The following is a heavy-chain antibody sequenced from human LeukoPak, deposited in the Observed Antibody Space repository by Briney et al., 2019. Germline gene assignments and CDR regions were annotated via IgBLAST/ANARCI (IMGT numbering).Heavy chain of an antibody. CDR1: GGSISSSSYY. Sequence: SETLSLTCTVSGGSISSSSYYWGWIRQPPGKGLEWIGSIYYSGSTYYNPSLKSRVTISVDTSKNQFSLKLSSVTAADTAVYYCARTLDSSSAFGAFDIWGQGTMVTVSS. D-gene: IGHD6-13*01. V-gene: IGHV4-39*07. J-gene: IGHJ3*02. CDR3: ARTLDSSSAFGAFDI. CDR2: IYYSGST.